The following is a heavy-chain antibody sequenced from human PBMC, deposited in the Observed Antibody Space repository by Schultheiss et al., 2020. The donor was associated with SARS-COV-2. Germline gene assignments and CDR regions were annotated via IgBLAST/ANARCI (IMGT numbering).Heavy chain of an antibody. Sequence: SETLSLTCTVSGGSILSSNYYWGWIRQPPGKGLEWIGSIYYSGSTYYNPSLKSRVTISVDTSKNQFSLKLSSVTAADTAVYYCARDQGAGYFDYWGQGTLVTVSS. CDR3: ARDQGAGYFDY. CDR1: GGSILSSNYY. CDR2: IYYSGST. J-gene: IGHJ4*02. V-gene: IGHV4-39*07. D-gene: IGHD1-26*01.